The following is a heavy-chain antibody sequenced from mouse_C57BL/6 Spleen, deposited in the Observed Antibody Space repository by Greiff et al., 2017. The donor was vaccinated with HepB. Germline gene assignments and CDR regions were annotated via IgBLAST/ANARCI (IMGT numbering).Heavy chain of an antibody. Sequence: EVMLVESGGGLVKPGGSLKLSCAASGFTFSSYAMSWVRQTPEKRLEWVATISDGGSYTYYPDNVKGRFTISRDNAKNNLYLQMSHLKAEDTAMYYCARDELGRWARFAYWGQGTLVTVSA. CDR1: GFTFSSYA. V-gene: IGHV5-4*01. J-gene: IGHJ3*01. CDR3: ARDELGRWARFAY. CDR2: ISDGGSYT. D-gene: IGHD4-1*01.